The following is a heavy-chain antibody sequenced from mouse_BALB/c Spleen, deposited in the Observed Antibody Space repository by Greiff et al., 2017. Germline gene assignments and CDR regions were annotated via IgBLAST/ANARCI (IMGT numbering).Heavy chain of an antibody. J-gene: IGHJ2*01. CDR1: GFTFSSYA. V-gene: IGHV5-9-1*01. CDR3: ARDSYGH. D-gene: IGHD2-10*02. Sequence: DVMLVESGGGLVKPGGSLKLSCAASGFTFSSYAMSWVRQTPEKRLEWVATISSGGSYTYYPDSVKGRFTISRDNAKNTLYLQMSSLRSEDTAMYYCARDSYGHWGQGTTLTVSS. CDR2: ISSGGSYT.